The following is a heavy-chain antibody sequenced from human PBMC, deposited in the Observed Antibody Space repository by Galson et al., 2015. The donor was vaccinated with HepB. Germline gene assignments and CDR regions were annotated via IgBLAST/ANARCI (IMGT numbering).Heavy chain of an antibody. CDR1: GFTFSSFA. CDR2: IRGPGDTT. J-gene: IGHJ4*02. CDR3: AKTSAVATALDY. Sequence: SLRLSCAASGFTFSSFAMSWVRQAPGKGLEWVSAIRGPGDTTYYADSVKGRFTISRDNSKNTVFLQMSSLRAEDTAVYYCAKTSAVATALDYWGQGTLVTVSS. V-gene: IGHV3-23*01. D-gene: IGHD6-19*01.